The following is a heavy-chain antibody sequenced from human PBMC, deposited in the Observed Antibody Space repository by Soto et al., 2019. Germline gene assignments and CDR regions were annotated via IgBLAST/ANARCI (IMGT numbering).Heavy chain of an antibody. J-gene: IGHJ4*02. Sequence: XSVKVSCKASGYTFTSYAMNLVRQAPGQRLECMGWINSCNGNTKYSQKFQGRVTITRDTSASTAYMELSSLRSEDTAVYYCARDPTPNYDILTGYYYDWAQGTLVTVSS. CDR2: INSCNGNT. V-gene: IGHV1-3*01. CDR1: GYTFTSYA. D-gene: IGHD3-9*01. CDR3: ARDPTPNYDILTGYYYD.